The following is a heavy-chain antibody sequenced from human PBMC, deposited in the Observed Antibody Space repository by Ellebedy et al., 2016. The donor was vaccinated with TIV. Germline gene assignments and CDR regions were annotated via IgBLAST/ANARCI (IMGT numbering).Heavy chain of an antibody. CDR1: GFTFSSYG. D-gene: IGHD2-2*01. J-gene: IGHJ4*02. CDR3: AREVVHSGNFDS. Sequence: GGSLRLXCAASGFTFSSYGMHWVRQAPGKGLEWVAAIWNDGSNKHYADSVKGRFSISRDNSENTLYLQMNSLRAEDTAVYYCAREVVHSGNFDSWGQGTLVTVFS. V-gene: IGHV3-33*01. CDR2: IWNDGSNK.